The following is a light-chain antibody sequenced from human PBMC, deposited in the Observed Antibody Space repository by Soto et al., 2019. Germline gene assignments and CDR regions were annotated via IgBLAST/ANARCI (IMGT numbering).Light chain of an antibody. CDR1: QVISSW. CDR3: QQADSFPT. CDR2: AAS. J-gene: IGKJ4*01. Sequence: DIQMTQSPSYVSASVGDRVIITFRASQVISSWLVWYQQKPGKAPKLLIYAASSLQSGVPSRFSGSGSGTDFTLTISSLQPEDFATYYCQQADSFPTFGGGTKVDIK. V-gene: IGKV1D-12*01.